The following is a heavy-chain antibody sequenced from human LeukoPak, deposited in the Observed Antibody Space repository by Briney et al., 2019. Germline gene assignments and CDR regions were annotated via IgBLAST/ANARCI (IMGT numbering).Heavy chain of an antibody. CDR3: AKDPGRFGELSYFDY. CDR1: GFTFSSYA. V-gene: IGHV3-23*01. D-gene: IGHD3-10*01. J-gene: IGHJ4*02. Sequence: GGSLRLSCAASGFTFSSYAMSWVRQAPGKGLEWISAISGSGGSTYYADSVKGRFTISRDNSKNTLYLQMNSLRAEDTAVYYCAKDPGRFGELSYFDYWGQGTLVTVYS. CDR2: ISGSGGST.